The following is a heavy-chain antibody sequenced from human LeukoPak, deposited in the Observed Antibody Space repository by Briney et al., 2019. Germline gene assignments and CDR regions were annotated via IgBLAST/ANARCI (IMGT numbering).Heavy chain of an antibody. CDR3: AKRSGHNYGYFDY. V-gene: IGHV3-30*04. D-gene: IGHD5-18*01. Sequence: GGSLRLSCAASGFTFSSYAMHWVRQAPGKGLEWVAVISYDGSNKYYADSVKGRFTISRDNSKNTLYLQMNSLRGEDTAVYYCAKRSGHNYGYFDYWGQGILVTVSS. J-gene: IGHJ4*02. CDR1: GFTFSSYA. CDR2: ISYDGSNK.